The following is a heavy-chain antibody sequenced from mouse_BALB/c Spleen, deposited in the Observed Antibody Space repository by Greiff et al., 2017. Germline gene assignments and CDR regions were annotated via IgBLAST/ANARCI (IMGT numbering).Heavy chain of an antibody. J-gene: IGHJ3*01. D-gene: IGHD4-1*01. V-gene: IGHV3-6*02. CDR3: ARWDWFAY. CDR2: ISYDGSN. Sequence: EVQRVESGPGLVKPSQSLSLTCSVTGYSITSGYYWNWIRQFPGNKLEWMGYISYDGSNNYNPSLKNRISITRDTSKNQFFLKLNSVTTEDTATYYCARWDWFAYWGQGTLVTVSA. CDR1: GYSITSGYY.